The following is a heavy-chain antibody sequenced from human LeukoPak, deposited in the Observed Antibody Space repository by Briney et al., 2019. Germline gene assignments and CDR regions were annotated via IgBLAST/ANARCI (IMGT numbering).Heavy chain of an antibody. Sequence: GSLRLSCAASGFTFSSYAMSWVRQAPGKGLEWVSAISGSGGSTYYADSVKGRFTISRDNSKNTLYLQMNSLRAEDTAVYYCAKDHGYYYYMDVWGKGTTVTVSS. V-gene: IGHV3-23*01. CDR3: AKDHGYYYYMDV. J-gene: IGHJ6*03. CDR1: GFTFSSYA. CDR2: ISGSGGST.